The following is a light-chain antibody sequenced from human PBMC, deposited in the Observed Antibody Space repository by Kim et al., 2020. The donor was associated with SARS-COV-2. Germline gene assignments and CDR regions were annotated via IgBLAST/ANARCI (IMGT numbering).Light chain of an antibody. J-gene: IGKJ2*01. CDR2: GES. V-gene: IGKV3-20*01. CDR3: QQYGSAPRT. Sequence: DIVLTQSPGTLSLSPGERATLSCRASQSVSSRHSAWYQQKPGQAPRLLISGESIRATGTPDRFSGGGSGTDFILTISRLEPEDFAVYYCQQYGSAPRTLGQGTKLEI. CDR1: QSVSSRH.